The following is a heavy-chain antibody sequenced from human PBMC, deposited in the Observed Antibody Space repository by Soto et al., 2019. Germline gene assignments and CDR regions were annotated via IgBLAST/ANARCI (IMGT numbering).Heavy chain of an antibody. CDR2: ISGSGGST. V-gene: IGHV3-23*01. CDR1: GFTLSSYA. D-gene: IGHD3-22*01. J-gene: IGHJ4*02. CDR3: AKGPGSTGYRDDYFDY. Sequence: PGGSMRLSCVASGFTLSSYAMSWVRQAPGKGMEWVAAISGSGGSTYYVDSVKGRFTISRDNSKNTLYLQMNSLRAEDTAVYYCAKGPGSTGYRDDYFDYWGQGTLVTVSS.